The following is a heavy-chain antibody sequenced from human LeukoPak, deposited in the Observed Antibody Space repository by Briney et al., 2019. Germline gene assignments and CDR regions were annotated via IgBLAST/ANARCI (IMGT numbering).Heavy chain of an antibody. Sequence: ASVKVSCKASGGTFSSYAISWVRQAPGQGLEWMGGIIPIFGTANYAQKFQGRVTITADESTSTAYMELSSLRSEDTAVYYCARDQEIVGATISVAFDIWGQGTMVTVSS. CDR2: IIPIFGTA. V-gene: IGHV1-69*13. J-gene: IGHJ3*02. CDR1: GGTFSSYA. D-gene: IGHD1-26*01. CDR3: ARDQEIVGATISVAFDI.